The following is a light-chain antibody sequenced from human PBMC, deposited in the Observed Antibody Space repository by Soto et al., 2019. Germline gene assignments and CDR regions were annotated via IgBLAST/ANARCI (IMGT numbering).Light chain of an antibody. J-gene: IGKJ1*01. CDR2: GAS. CDR3: QQYYNYST. V-gene: IGKV1-5*01. Sequence: DIQMTQSPSTLSASVGDRFTITCLATQSISTSLAWYQQKPGKAPNLLISGASNLESGVPSRLSGSGSGTEFTLTISSLQPDDFSSYYCQQYYNYSTFGQGTKVDIK. CDR1: QSISTS.